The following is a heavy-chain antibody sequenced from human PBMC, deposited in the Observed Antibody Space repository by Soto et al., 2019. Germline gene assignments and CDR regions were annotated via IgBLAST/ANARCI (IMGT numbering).Heavy chain of an antibody. D-gene: IGHD3-16*01. Sequence: EVQLVESGGGLVQPGGSLRLSCAVSGFNVSNKYMSWVRQAPGKGLEWVSLIYSGGSTYYADSVKGRFTISRHNSKNTLYLQTNSLRTEDTAVYYCARAARAWGAPANMDVWGQGTTVTVSS. V-gene: IGHV3-53*04. J-gene: IGHJ6*02. CDR3: ARAARAWGAPANMDV. CDR2: IYSGGST. CDR1: GFNVSNKY.